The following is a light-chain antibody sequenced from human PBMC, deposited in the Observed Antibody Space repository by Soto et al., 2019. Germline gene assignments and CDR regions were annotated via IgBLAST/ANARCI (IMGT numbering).Light chain of an antibody. V-gene: IGKV3-20*01. CDR3: QRYDGSPRI. CDR1: QSVRSNY. CDR2: GVF. Sequence: ETVLTQSPGTVSLSPGERATLSCTTSQSVRSNYLAWYQQKPGQAPRLLIYGVFSRATGIPDRFSGSGSGTDFTLTISGLEPEDSAVYYCQRYDGSPRIFGQGNKLEI. J-gene: IGKJ2*01.